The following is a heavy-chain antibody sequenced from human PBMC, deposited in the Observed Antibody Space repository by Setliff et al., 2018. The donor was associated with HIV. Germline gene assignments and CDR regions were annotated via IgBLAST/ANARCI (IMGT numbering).Heavy chain of an antibody. CDR1: GYSISSGYY. CDR3: AKDVCSGAYCYAYYYYGMDV. CDR2: ISGSGGST. V-gene: IGHV3-23*01. D-gene: IGHD2-15*01. Sequence: ETLSLTCAVSGYSISSGYYWGWIRQPPGKGLEWVSAISGSGGSTYYADSVKGRFTISRDNSKNTLYLQMNSLRVEDTAVYYCAKDVCSGAYCYAYYYYGMDVWGQGTMVTVSS. J-gene: IGHJ6*02.